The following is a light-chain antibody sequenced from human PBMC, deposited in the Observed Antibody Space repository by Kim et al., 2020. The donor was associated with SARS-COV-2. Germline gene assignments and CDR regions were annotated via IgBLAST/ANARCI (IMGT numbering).Light chain of an antibody. CDR3: QAWDSSTAVV. J-gene: IGLJ2*01. CDR1: ELGYKY. V-gene: IGLV3-1*01. CDR2: QDS. Sequence: SYELTQPPSVSVSPGQTASITCSGNELGYKYTSWYQQKPGQSPVLVMYQDSKRPSGNPERFSGSNSGNTATLTISGTQAMDEADYYCQAWDSSTAVVFGG.